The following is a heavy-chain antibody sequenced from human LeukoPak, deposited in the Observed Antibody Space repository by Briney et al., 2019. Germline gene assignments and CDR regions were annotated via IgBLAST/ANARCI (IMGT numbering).Heavy chain of an antibody. J-gene: IGHJ6*04. CDR3: AELGITMIGGV. V-gene: IGHV3-48*03. CDR2: ISSSGDTI. CDR1: GFTFSSYE. D-gene: IGHD3-10*02. Sequence: QPGGSLRLSCAASGFTFSSYEMNWVRQAPGKGLEWVSYISSSGDTIYYADSVKGRFTISRDNAKNSLYLQMNSLRAEDTAVYYCAELGITMIGGVWGKGTTATISS.